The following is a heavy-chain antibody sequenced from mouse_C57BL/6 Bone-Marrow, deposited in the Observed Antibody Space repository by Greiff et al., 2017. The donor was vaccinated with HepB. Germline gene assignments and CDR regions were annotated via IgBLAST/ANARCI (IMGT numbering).Heavy chain of an antibody. CDR1: GYTFTSYW. CDR3: ARKGKGSFAY. J-gene: IGHJ3*01. Sequence: QVHVKQPGAELVKPGASVKLSCKASGYTFTSYWMQWVKQRPGQGLEWIGEIDPSDSYTNYNQKFKGKATLTVDTSSSTAYMQLSSLTSEDSAVYYCARKGKGSFAYWGQGTLVTVSA. V-gene: IGHV1-50*01. CDR2: IDPSDSYT.